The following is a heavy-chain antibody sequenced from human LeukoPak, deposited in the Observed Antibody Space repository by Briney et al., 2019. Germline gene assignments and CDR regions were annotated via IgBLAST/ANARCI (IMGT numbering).Heavy chain of an antibody. CDR3: ARGDYYYGSGSYYPTFDY. J-gene: IGHJ4*02. Sequence: GGSLRLSCAASGFTFSSYAMHWVRQAPGKGLEWVSSISSSSSYIYYADSVKGRFTISRDNAKNSLYLQMNSLRAEDTAVYYCARGDYYYGSGSYYPTFDYWGQGTLVTVSS. CDR2: ISSSSSYI. D-gene: IGHD3-10*01. V-gene: IGHV3-21*01. CDR1: GFTFSSYA.